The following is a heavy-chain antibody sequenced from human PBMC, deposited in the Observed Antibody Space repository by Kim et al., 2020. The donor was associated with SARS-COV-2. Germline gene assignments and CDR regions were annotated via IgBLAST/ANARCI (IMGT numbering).Heavy chain of an antibody. J-gene: IGHJ6*02. CDR3: AKATGYCSGGSCSPTYYYSGMDV. Sequence: GGSLRLSCAASGFTFSTYGMHWVRQAPGKGLEWVAIIWYDGSKKYYADSVKGRFTISRDNSKNTLYLQMNSLRAEDTAVYYCAKATGYCSGGSCSPTYYYSGMDVWGQGTTVTVSS. D-gene: IGHD2-15*01. CDR1: GFTFSTYG. CDR2: IWYDGSKK. V-gene: IGHV3-33*06.